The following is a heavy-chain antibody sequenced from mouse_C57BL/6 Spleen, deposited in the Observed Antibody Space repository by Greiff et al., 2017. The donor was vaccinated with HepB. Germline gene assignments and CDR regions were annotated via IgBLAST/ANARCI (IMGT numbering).Heavy chain of an antibody. CDR3: ASPVADYYAMDY. Sequence: EVKLMESGGGLVKPGGSLKLSCAASGFTFSDYGMHWVRQAPEKGLEWVAYISSGSSTIYYADTVKGRFTISRDNAKNTLFLQMTSLRSEDTAMYYCASPVADYYAMDYWGQGTSVTVSS. CDR2: ISSGSSTI. V-gene: IGHV5-17*01. D-gene: IGHD1-1*01. J-gene: IGHJ4*01. CDR1: GFTFSDYG.